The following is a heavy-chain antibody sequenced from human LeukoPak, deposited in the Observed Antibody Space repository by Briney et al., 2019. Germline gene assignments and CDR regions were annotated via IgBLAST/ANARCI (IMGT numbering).Heavy chain of an antibody. J-gene: IGHJ3*02. Sequence: PGRSLRLSCAASGFTFDDYAMHWVRQAPGKGLEWVSGISWNSGSIGYADSVKGRFTISRDNAKNSLYLQMNSLRAEDMALYYCAKDRRGVNFDAFDIWGQGTMITVSS. V-gene: IGHV3-9*03. D-gene: IGHD2-21*01. CDR2: ISWNSGSI. CDR1: GFTFDDYA. CDR3: AKDRRGVNFDAFDI.